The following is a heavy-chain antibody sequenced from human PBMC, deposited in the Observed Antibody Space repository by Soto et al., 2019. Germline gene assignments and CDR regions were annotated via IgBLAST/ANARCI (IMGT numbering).Heavy chain of an antibody. V-gene: IGHV4-31*03. Sequence: SETLSLTCTVSGGSISSGGYYWSWIRQHPGKGLERIGYIYYSGSTYYNPSLKSRVTISVDTSKNQFSLKLSSVTAADTAVYYCASSPWLGYCSSTSCSGFDYWGQGTLVTVSS. CDR3: ASSPWLGYCSSTSCSGFDY. J-gene: IGHJ4*02. CDR1: GGSISSGGYY. D-gene: IGHD2-2*01. CDR2: IYYSGST.